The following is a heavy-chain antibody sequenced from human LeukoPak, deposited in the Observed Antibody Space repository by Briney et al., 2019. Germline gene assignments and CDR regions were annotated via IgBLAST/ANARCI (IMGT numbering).Heavy chain of an antibody. CDR3: ARLIPADSSGWYNWFDP. CDR1: GYSFTSYW. J-gene: IGHJ5*02. CDR2: IDPSDSYT. D-gene: IGHD6-19*01. Sequence: GESLKISCKGSGYSFTSYWISWVRQMPGKGLEWMGRIDPSDSYTNYSTSFQGHVTISADKSISTAYLQWSSLKASDTAMYYCARLIPADSSGWYNWFDPWGQGTLVTVSS. V-gene: IGHV5-10-1*01.